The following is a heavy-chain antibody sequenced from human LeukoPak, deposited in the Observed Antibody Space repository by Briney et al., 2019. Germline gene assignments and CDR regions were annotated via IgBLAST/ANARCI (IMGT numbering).Heavy chain of an antibody. Sequence: ASVKVSCKVSGYTLTELSMHWVRQAPGKGLEWMGGFDPEDGETIYAQKFHGRVTMTEDTSTDTAYMELSSLRSEDTAVYYCATSLEWYYYYYGMDVWGQGTTVTVSS. J-gene: IGHJ6*02. CDR2: FDPEDGET. CDR3: ATSLEWYYYYYGMDV. V-gene: IGHV1-24*01. D-gene: IGHD3-3*01. CDR1: GYTLTELS.